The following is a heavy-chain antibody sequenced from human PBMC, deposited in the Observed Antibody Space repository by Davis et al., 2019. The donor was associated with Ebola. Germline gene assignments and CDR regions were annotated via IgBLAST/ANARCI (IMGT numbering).Heavy chain of an antibody. V-gene: IGHV3-74*01. CDR1: GFTFSNYW. CDR3: ARDRGADDYGDYYFDY. CDR2: INSDGSST. D-gene: IGHD4-17*01. Sequence: GESLKISCAASGFTFSNYWMHWVRQAPGKGLVWVSRINSDGSSTSYADSVKGRFTISRDNSKNTLYLQMNSLRAEDTAVYYCARDRGADDYGDYYFDYWGQGTLVTVSS. J-gene: IGHJ4*02.